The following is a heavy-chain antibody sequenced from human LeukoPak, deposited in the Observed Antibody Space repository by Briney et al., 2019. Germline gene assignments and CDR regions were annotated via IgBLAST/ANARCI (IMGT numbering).Heavy chain of an antibody. D-gene: IGHD3-22*01. J-gene: IGHJ3*02. CDR1: GGSFSGYY. CDR2: INHSGST. V-gene: IGHV4-34*01. Sequence: PSETLSLTCAVYGGSFSGYYWSWIRQPPGKGLEWIGEINHSGSTNYNPSLKSRVTISVDTSKNQFSLKLSSVTAADTAVYYCARGNYYDSSGHAFDIWGQGTMVTVSS. CDR3: ARGNYYDSSGHAFDI.